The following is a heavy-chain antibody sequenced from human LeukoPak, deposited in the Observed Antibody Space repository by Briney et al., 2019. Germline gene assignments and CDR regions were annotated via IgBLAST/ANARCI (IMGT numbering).Heavy chain of an antibody. V-gene: IGHV3-30*02. CDR1: GFTFSSYG. CDR3: AKDPGDFWSGYYTGHDY. D-gene: IGHD3-3*01. J-gene: IGHJ4*02. Sequence: GGSLRLSCAASGFTFSSYGMHWVRQAPGKGLEWVAFIRYDGSNKYYADSVKGRFTISRDNSKNTLYLQMNSLRAEDTAVYYCAKDPGDFWSGYYTGHDYWGQGTLVTVSS. CDR2: IRYDGSNK.